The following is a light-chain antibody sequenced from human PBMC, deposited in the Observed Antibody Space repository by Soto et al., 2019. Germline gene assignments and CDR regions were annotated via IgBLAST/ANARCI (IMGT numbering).Light chain of an antibody. CDR1: QNIGSY. CDR2: AAA. CDR3: QQAYNTLWT. Sequence: DIQMTQSPSSLSAYVGDRVTITCRASQNIGSYLSWYQQKPGRAPRLLIYAAASLQSGVPSRFSGSESGTEFTLTISSLQPEDFAIYYCQQAYNTLWTFGQGTKVDIK. J-gene: IGKJ1*01. V-gene: IGKV1-39*01.